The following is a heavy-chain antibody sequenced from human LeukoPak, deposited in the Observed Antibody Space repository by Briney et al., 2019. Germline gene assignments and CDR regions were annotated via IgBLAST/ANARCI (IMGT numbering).Heavy chain of an antibody. CDR3: ARGLEYDFWSGNYSDGFDV. Sequence: SETLSLTCAVYGGSFSNYFCSWLRQPPGKGLEWIGEINHGGGTNYNPSLKSRVTISVDTSKNQFSLKLSSVPAADSALYYCARGLEYDFWSGNYSDGFDVWDQGTMVTVSS. V-gene: IGHV4-34*01. CDR2: INHGGGT. D-gene: IGHD3/OR15-3a*01. J-gene: IGHJ3*01. CDR1: GGSFSNYF.